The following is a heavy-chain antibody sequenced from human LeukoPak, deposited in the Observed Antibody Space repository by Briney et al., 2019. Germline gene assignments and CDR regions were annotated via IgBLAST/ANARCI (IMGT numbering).Heavy chain of an antibody. V-gene: IGHV3-9*01. CDR2: ISWNSGSI. CDR1: GFTFDDYA. J-gene: IGHJ4*02. CDR3: AEDDYYDSSGYFDY. Sequence: GGSLRLSCAASGFTFDDYAMHWVRQAPGKGLEWVSGISWNSGSIGYADSVKGRFTISRDNAKNSLYLQMNSLRAEDTALYYCAEDDYYDSSGYFDYWGQGTLVTVSS. D-gene: IGHD3-22*01.